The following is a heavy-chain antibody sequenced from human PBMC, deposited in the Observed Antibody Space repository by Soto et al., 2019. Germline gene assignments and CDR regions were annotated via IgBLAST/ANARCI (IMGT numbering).Heavy chain of an antibody. D-gene: IGHD3-10*01. CDR1: GGSVSSGRYY. CDR3: ARATDGSTGEYAMVRGVIRAGVDY. J-gene: IGHJ4*02. Sequence: QVQLQESGPGLVKPSETLSLTCTVSGGSVSSGRYYWSWIRQPPGKGVEWIGYIYYSGSTNYNPSLKSRVTISVDTSKNQFSLKLSSVTAAETDVYYCARATDGSTGEYAMVRGVIRAGVDYWGQGTLVTVSS. CDR2: IYYSGST. V-gene: IGHV4-61*01.